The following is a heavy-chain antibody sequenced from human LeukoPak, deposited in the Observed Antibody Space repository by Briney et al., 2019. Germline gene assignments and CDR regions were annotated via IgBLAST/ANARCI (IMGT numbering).Heavy chain of an antibody. Sequence: GASVKVSCKASGYTFTSYGISWVRQAPGQGLEWMGWISAYNGNTNYAQKLQGRVTMTTDTSTSTADMELRSLRSDDTAVYYCARDPRNSYDYRGGLGLFDIWGQGTMVTVSS. CDR3: ARDPRNSYDYRGGLGLFDI. CDR1: GYTFTSYG. D-gene: IGHD5-12*01. CDR2: ISAYNGNT. J-gene: IGHJ3*02. V-gene: IGHV1-18*01.